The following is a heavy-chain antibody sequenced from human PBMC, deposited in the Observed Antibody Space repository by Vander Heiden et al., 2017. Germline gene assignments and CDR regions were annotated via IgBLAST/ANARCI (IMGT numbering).Heavy chain of an antibody. V-gene: IGHV4-39*01. CDR3: ARSFLAGWFDP. CDR2: IFKTGRT. J-gene: IGHJ5*02. D-gene: IGHD3-3*02. CDR1: GGSLSSGDYY. Sequence: QLLLQESGPGLVTPSETLSLTCRVSGGSLSSGDYYWSWIRQPQGKGLEWIGTIFKTGRTYSNTSLKSRLTLSVDPSKSLFSLRLNSVTATDTATYYCARSFLAGWFDPWGQGTLVTVSS.